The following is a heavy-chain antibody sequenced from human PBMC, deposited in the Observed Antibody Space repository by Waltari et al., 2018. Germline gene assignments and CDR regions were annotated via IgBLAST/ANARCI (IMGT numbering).Heavy chain of an antibody. Sequence: QVHLVQSGAEVKKPGASVKVSCKASGYTFTSYDINWVRQATGQGLEWMGWMNPNRGTTGYAQKFQGRVTMTPNTSRSTAYMELSSLRSEYTAVYYCARAKAYYDILTGHSYYYYGMDVWGQGTTVTVSS. D-gene: IGHD3-9*01. CDR1: GYTFTSYD. V-gene: IGHV1-8*01. CDR2: MNPNRGTT. CDR3: ARAKAYYDILTGHSYYYYGMDV. J-gene: IGHJ6*02.